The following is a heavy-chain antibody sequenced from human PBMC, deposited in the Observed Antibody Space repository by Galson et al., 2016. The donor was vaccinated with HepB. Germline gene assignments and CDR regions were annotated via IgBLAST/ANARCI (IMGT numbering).Heavy chain of an antibody. CDR1: GGTFSSYG. J-gene: IGHJ4*02. D-gene: IGHD5-12*01. V-gene: IGHV1-69*13. CDR2: IIPVFGIT. Sequence: SVKVSCKASGGTFSSYGISWVRQAPGQGPEWMGGIIPVFGITTYAQTFQGRLTITADESTGTAYMDLSSLTSDDTALYYCARDRRGYDAHYFDYWGQGTLVTVSA. CDR3: ARDRRGYDAHYFDY.